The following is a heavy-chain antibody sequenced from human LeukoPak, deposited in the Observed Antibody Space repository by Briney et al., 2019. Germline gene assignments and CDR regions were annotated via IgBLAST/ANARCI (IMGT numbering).Heavy chain of an antibody. CDR3: AREPNYYGSGSYYNVNDY. CDR1: GYTFTGYY. Sequence: VASVKVSCKASGYTFTGYYMHWVRQAPGQGLEWMGWINPNSGGTNYAQKFQGRVTMTRDTSISTAYMELSRLRSDDTAVYYCAREPNYYGSGSYYNVNDYWGQGTLVTVSS. CDR2: INPNSGGT. J-gene: IGHJ4*02. V-gene: IGHV1-2*02. D-gene: IGHD3-10*01.